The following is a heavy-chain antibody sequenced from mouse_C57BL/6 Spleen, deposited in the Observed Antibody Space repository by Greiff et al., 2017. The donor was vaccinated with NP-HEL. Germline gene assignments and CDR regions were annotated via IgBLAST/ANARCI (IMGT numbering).Heavy chain of an antibody. V-gene: IGHV7-3*01. D-gene: IGHD1-1*01. CDR1: GFTFTDYY. CDR3: ARYIPLLLRYFDV. J-gene: IGHJ1*03. CDR2: IRNKANGYTT. Sequence: EVQLVESGGGLVQPGGSLSLSCAASGFTFTDYYMSWVRQPPGKALEWLGFIRNKANGYTTEYSASVKGRFTISRDNSQSILYLQMNALRAEDSATYYCARYIPLLLRYFDVWGTGTTVTVSS.